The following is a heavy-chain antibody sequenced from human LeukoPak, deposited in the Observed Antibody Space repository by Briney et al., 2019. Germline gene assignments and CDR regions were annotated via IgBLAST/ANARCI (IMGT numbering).Heavy chain of an antibody. D-gene: IGHD1/OR15-1a*01. CDR2: INARATSP. CDR3: ARDHGLNKRWFDP. V-gene: IGHV3-23*01. J-gene: IGHJ5*02. Sequence: PGGSLRLSCAASGFTFSNYAMSWVRQAPGKGLEWLASINARATSPYYADSVKGRFAISRDNSENTLHLQMTSLRADDTAVYYCARDHGLNKRWFDPWGQGTLVTVSS. CDR1: GFTFSNYA.